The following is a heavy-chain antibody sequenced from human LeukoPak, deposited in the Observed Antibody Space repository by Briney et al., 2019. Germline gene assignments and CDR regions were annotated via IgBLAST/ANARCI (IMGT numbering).Heavy chain of an antibody. CDR1: GFTFDDYA. CDR3: ARDPSRRYDSSGYYQYFDL. J-gene: IGHJ4*02. Sequence: GGSLRLSCAASGFTFDDYAMHWVRQAPGKGLEWVSGINWNGGSIGYAESVKGRFIISRDNAKNSLHLQMNSLRGEDTAFYYCARDPSRRYDSSGYYQYFDLWGQGILVTVSS. V-gene: IGHV3-20*04. CDR2: INWNGGSI. D-gene: IGHD3-22*01.